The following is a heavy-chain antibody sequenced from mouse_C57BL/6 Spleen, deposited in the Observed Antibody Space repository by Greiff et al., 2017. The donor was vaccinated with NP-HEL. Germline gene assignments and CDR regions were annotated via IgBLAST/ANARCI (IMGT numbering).Heavy chain of an antibody. CDR2: ISSGGSYT. D-gene: IGHD2-10*01. V-gene: IGHV5-6*02. CDR3: ARPYQYYFDY. J-gene: IGHJ2*01. CDR1: GFTFSSYG. Sequence: EVMLVESGGDLVKPGGSLKLSCAASGFTFSSYGMSWVRQTPDKRLEWVATISSGGSYTYYPDSVKGRFTISRDNAKNTLYLQMSSLKSEDTAMYYCARPYQYYFDYWGQGTTLTVSS.